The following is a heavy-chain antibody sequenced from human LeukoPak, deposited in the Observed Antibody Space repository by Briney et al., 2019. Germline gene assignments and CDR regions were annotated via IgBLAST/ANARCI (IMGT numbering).Heavy chain of an antibody. J-gene: IGHJ6*03. Sequence: GASVKVSCKASGYTFTGYYMHWLRQAPGQGPEWMGWINPNSGGTNYAQKFQGRVTMTRDTSISTAYMELSRLRSDDTAVYYCARDRDAYYYYYMDVWGKGTTVTVSS. D-gene: IGHD3-10*01. CDR2: INPNSGGT. CDR1: GYTFTGYY. V-gene: IGHV1-2*02. CDR3: ARDRDAYYYYYMDV.